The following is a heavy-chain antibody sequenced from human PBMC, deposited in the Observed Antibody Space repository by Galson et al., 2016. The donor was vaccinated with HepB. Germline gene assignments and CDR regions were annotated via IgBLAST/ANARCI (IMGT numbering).Heavy chain of an antibody. D-gene: IGHD6-6*01. Sequence: SLRLSCAASGFTLSSHAMRWVRQAPGKGLDWVSSISAGDGNTHYADSVKGRFTISRDNSKNTLYLQMNSLRAEDTAVYYCAKAPAGSWRTSDPWGQGTLVTVSS. CDR3: AKAPAGSWRTSDP. CDR2: ISAGDGNT. J-gene: IGHJ5*02. CDR1: GFTLSSHA. V-gene: IGHV3-23*01.